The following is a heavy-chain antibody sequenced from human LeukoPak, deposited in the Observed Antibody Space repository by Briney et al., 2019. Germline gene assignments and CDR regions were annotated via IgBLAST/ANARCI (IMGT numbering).Heavy chain of an antibody. J-gene: IGHJ4*02. CDR1: GFTFSSYG. CDR2: ISYDGSNK. Sequence: GGSLRLSCAASGFTFSSYGMHWVRQAPGKGLEWVAVISYDGSNKNYADSVKGRFTISRDNSKNTLYLQMNSLRAEDTAVYYCAKDYDYYDSSGRQPPGYWGQGTLVTVSS. D-gene: IGHD3-22*01. CDR3: AKDYDYYDSSGRQPPGY. V-gene: IGHV3-30*18.